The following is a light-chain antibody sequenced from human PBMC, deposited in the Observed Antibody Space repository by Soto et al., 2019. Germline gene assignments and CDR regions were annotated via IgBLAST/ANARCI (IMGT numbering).Light chain of an antibody. Sequence: EIVMTQSPATLSVSPVERATLSDMASQSVGSNLAWYQQKPGQAPRLLIYGASTRAAGIPTRFSGSGSRTEFTLTISSLQSEDFAVYYCQQYNNWPGTFGQGTKVDIK. J-gene: IGKJ1*01. V-gene: IGKV3-15*01. CDR2: GAS. CDR1: QSVGSN. CDR3: QQYNNWPGT.